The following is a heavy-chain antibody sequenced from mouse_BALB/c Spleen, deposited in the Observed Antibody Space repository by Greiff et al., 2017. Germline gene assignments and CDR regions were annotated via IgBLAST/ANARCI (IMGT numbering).Heavy chain of an antibody. V-gene: IGHV3-8*02. Sequence: EVQRVESGPSLVKPSQTLSLTCSVTGDSITSGYWNWIRKFPGNKLEYMGYISYSGSTYYNPSLKSRISITRDTSKNQYYLQLNSVTTEDTATYYCARSPNYGSSPFAYWGQGTLVTVSA. D-gene: IGHD1-1*01. J-gene: IGHJ3*01. CDR2: ISYSGST. CDR1: GDSITSGY. CDR3: ARSPNYGSSPFAY.